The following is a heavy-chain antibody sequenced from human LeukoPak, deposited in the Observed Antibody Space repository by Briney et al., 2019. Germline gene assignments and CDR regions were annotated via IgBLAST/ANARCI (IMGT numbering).Heavy chain of an antibody. D-gene: IGHD5-18*01. J-gene: IGHJ4*02. Sequence: PSETLSLTCDVSGVSINTCCYYWTWIRQPPGKVLEWIGYKYYSGSTRYNSSLRSRLTISLDSSKNQFSLRLTSVTAADTAVYYCARGRSYGFDFDSWGPGTLVIVSS. CDR1: GVSINTCCYY. CDR2: KYYSGST. CDR3: ARGRSYGFDFDS. V-gene: IGHV4-61*01.